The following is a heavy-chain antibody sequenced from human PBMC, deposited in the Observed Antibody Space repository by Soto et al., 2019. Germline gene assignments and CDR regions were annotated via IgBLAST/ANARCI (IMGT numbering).Heavy chain of an antibody. Sequence: PGGSLRLSCAASGFTFDDYAIHWVRQAPGKGLEWVSGISWNSGRIGYADSVKGRFTISRDNAKNSLYLQMNSLRAEDTALYYCAKDIGPDSSGWYYFDNWGQGTLVTXSS. CDR2: ISWNSGRI. D-gene: IGHD6-19*01. CDR3: AKDIGPDSSGWYYFDN. V-gene: IGHV3-9*01. J-gene: IGHJ4*02. CDR1: GFTFDDYA.